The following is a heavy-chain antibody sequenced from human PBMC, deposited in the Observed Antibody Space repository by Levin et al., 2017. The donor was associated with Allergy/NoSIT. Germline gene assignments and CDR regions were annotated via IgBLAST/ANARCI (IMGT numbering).Heavy chain of an antibody. CDR3: ARRIATSGTFAFDI. CDR1: EFTFNNYQ. CDR2: ISGSGDFK. Sequence: ETLSLTCAGSEFTFNNYQINWVRQAPGKGLEWVSFISGSGDFKSHADSVKGRFTTSRDNPKNSVHLQMDSLRVEDTAVYYCARRIATSGTFAFDIWGQGTMVIVSP. J-gene: IGHJ3*02. D-gene: IGHD6-13*01. V-gene: IGHV3-21*01.